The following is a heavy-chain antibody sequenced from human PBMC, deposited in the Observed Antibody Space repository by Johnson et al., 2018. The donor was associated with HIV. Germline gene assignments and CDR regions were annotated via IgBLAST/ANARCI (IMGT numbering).Heavy chain of an antibody. CDR1: GLTFGDYA. CDR2: ISWHTGTI. J-gene: IGHJ3*02. V-gene: IGHV3-9*01. CDR3: ASDWGSRHAFDI. D-gene: IGHD7-27*01. Sequence: VQLVESGGGVVQPGRSLRLSCAASGLTFGDYAMHWVRQAPGKGMTWVPGISWHTGTICYSHPVKGRFTISRDNSKNTRYLQMNSLRAEDTAVYYCASDWGSRHAFDIWGQGTMVTVSS.